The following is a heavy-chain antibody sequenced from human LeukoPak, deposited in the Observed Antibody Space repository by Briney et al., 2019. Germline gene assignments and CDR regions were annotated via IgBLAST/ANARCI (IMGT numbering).Heavy chain of an antibody. CDR1: GFTLSSYN. Sequence: GGSLRLSCAASGFTLSSYNMNWVRQAPGKGLEWVSSISGDSGYISYADSVRGRFTISRDNAMNSLYLQMNSLRVEDTAVYYCARIGSSWSFDYWGQGTRVTVSS. CDR3: ARIGSSWSFDY. D-gene: IGHD6-13*01. V-gene: IGHV3-21*01. J-gene: IGHJ4*02. CDR2: ISGDSGYI.